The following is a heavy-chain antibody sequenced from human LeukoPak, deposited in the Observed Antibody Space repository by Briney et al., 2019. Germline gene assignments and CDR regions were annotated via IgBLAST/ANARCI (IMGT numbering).Heavy chain of an antibody. Sequence: SETLSLTCTVSGGSVSSGSYYWSWIRQPPGKGLEWIGYIYYSGSTNYNPSLKSRVTISVDTSKNQFSLKLGSVTAADTAVYYCARGVVTYYYGSGSYRFDPWGQGTLVTVSS. CDR3: ARGVVTYYYGSGSYRFDP. J-gene: IGHJ5*02. CDR1: GGSVSSGSYY. V-gene: IGHV4-61*01. CDR2: IYYSGST. D-gene: IGHD3-10*01.